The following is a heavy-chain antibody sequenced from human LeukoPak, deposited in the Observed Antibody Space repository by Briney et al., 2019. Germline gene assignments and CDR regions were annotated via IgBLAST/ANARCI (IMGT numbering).Heavy chain of an antibody. J-gene: IGHJ5*02. Sequence: SETLSLTCAVSGGSISSSNWWSWVRQPPGKGLEWIGEIYHSGSTNYNPSLKSRVTISVDKSKNQFSLKLSSVTAADTVVYYCAGVTLIVVVAWFDPWGQGTLVTVSS. V-gene: IGHV4-4*02. CDR2: IYHSGST. CDR3: AGVTLIVVVAWFDP. CDR1: GGSISSSNW. D-gene: IGHD2-2*01.